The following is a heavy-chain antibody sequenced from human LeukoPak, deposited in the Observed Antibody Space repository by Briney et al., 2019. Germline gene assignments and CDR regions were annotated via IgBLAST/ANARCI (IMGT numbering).Heavy chain of an antibody. CDR1: GGSISSSSYY. D-gene: IGHD3-16*02. V-gene: IGHV4-39*01. CDR3: ARNVDDYVWGSYRKYYFDY. Sequence: SETLSLTCTVSGGSISSSSYYWGWIRQPPGKGLEWIGSIYNRGRTYYNPSLKSRVTISVDTSKNQFSLKLSSVTAADTAVYYCARNVDDYVWGSYRKYYFDYWGQGTLVTVSS. CDR2: IYNRGRT. J-gene: IGHJ4*02.